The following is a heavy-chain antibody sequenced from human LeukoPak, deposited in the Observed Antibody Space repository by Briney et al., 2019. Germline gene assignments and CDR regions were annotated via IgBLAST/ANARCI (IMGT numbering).Heavy chain of an antibody. Sequence: KALEPLSLPCTVSGGSMSGYLWSWIRQPPGKGLEWIGYIYYSGSTKYNPSLKSRVTIPVDTSKNQFSLKLSSVTAADTAVYYCARSITSSWYGDFQHWGEGTLVTVSS. CDR1: GGSMSGYL. CDR2: IYYSGST. J-gene: IGHJ1*01. CDR3: ARSITSSWYGDFQH. V-gene: IGHV4-59*01. D-gene: IGHD6-13*01.